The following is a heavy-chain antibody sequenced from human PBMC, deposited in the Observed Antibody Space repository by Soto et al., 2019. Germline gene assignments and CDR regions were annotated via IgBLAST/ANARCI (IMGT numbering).Heavy chain of an antibody. Sequence: SETLSLTCGVSGGSISSSKWWSWVRQPPGKGLEWIGEIYHSGSTNYNSSLKSRVTISVDKSKNQFSLKLSSVTAADTALYYCASKDYADYGWFDPWGRGMLVTVSS. V-gene: IGHV4-4*02. CDR2: IYHSGST. J-gene: IGHJ5*02. CDR3: ASKDYADYGWFDP. D-gene: IGHD4-17*01. CDR1: GGSISSSKW.